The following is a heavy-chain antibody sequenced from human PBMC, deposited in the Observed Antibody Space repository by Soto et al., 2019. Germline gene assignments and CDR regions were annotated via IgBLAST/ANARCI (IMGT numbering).Heavy chain of an antibody. J-gene: IGHJ4*02. CDR2: NYHSGTT. Sequence: SETLSLTCAVSGVTISTYYWSWIRQPPGKGLEWIGYNYHSGTTNYNPSLKSRVTISVDTSKNQFSLRLTSVTAADTAIYYCVREGYIGYRHAIDHWTQGILVTVSS. CDR3: VREGYIGYRHAIDH. D-gene: IGHD5-12*01. V-gene: IGHV4-59*01. CDR1: GVTISTYY.